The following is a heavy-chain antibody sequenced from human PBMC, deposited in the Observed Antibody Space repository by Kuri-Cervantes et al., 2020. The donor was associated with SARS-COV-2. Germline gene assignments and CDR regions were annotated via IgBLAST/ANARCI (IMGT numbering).Heavy chain of an antibody. V-gene: IGHV4-34*01. J-gene: IGHJ6*02. D-gene: IGHD6-19*01. CDR2: IYYSGST. CDR1: GGSFSGYY. CDR3: ARRLRGASSGWSQRSQYYYYYGMDV. Sequence: SQTLSLTCAVYGGSFSGYYWGWIRQPPGKGLEWIGGIYYSGSTYYNPSLKSRVTISVDTSKNQFSLKLSSVTAADTAVYYCARRLRGASSGWSQRSQYYYYYGMDVWGQGTTVTVSS.